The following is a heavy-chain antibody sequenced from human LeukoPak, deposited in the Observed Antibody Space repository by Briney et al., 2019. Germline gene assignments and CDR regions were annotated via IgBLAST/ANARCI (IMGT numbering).Heavy chain of an antibody. CDR2: ISSSGSTI. V-gene: IGHV3-48*03. CDR3: ARVMMVWFGELEKFDP. Sequence: GGSLRLSCAASGFTFSSYEMNWVRQAPGKGLEWVSYISSSGSTIYYAVSVKGRFTISRDNAKNSLYLQMNSLRAEDTAVYYCARVMMVWFGELEKFDPWGQGTLVTVSS. J-gene: IGHJ5*02. CDR1: GFTFSSYE. D-gene: IGHD3-10*01.